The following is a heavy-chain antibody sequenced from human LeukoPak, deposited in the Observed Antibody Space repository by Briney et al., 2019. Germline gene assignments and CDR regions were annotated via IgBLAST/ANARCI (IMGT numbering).Heavy chain of an antibody. CDR2: ISAGGYPI. J-gene: IGHJ4*01. V-gene: IGHV3-11*04. Sequence: PGGSLRLSCTGSRFTFNDYYMSWVRQAPGKGLEWLSFISAGGYPICYAYSVRGRFTISRDTAKNSLYLQMNSLRVEDTAVYYCVMTAGPPSDHWGQGALVTVSS. CDR3: VMTAGPPSDH. CDR1: RFTFNDYY.